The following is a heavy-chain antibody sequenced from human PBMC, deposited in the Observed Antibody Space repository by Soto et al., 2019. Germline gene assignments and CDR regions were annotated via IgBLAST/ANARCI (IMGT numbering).Heavy chain of an antibody. CDR1: GFTFSSYA. J-gene: IGHJ6*02. D-gene: IGHD1-7*01. CDR2: ISGSGGST. CDR3: AKDPSWNSSPQPYYYYGMDV. Sequence: PGGSLRLSCAASGFTFSSYAMSWVRQAPGKGLEWVSAISGSGGSTYYADSVKGRFTISRDNSKNTLYLQMNSLRAEDTAVYYCAKDPSWNSSPQPYYYYGMDVWGQGTTVTVSS. V-gene: IGHV3-23*01.